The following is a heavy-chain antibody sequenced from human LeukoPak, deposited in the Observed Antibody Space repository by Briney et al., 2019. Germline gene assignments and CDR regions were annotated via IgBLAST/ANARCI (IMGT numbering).Heavy chain of an antibody. J-gene: IGHJ5*02. CDR1: GYTFTGYY. CDR3: ARKAYSGGPETGPGSAP. V-gene: IGHV1-2*02. D-gene: IGHD1-14*01. CDR2: INPNSGGT. Sequence: ASVKVSCKASGYTFTGYYMHWVRQAPGQGLEWMGWINPNSGGTNYAQKFQGRVTMTRDTSISTAYMELSRLRSDDTAVYYCARKAYSGGPETGPGSAPWAQETLAPVS.